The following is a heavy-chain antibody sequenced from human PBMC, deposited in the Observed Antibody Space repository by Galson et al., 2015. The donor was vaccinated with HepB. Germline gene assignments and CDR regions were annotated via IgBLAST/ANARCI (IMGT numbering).Heavy chain of an antibody. V-gene: IGHV1-69*01. Sequence: VRQAPGQGLEWLGGIIPIFGTANYAQKFQGRVTITADESASTAYMELSSLRSEDTAVYYCARDGVPLGQYYFDYWGQGTLVTVSS. CDR2: IIPIFGTA. CDR3: ARDGVPLGQYYFDY. D-gene: IGHD3-3*01. J-gene: IGHJ4*02.